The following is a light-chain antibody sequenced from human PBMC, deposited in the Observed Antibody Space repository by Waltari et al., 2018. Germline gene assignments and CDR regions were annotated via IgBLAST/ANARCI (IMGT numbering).Light chain of an antibody. V-gene: IGKV1-5*03. CDR2: KAS. CDR3: QQYNSYPWT. CDR1: QSFSSW. Sequence: DIQMTQSPSTLSASVGDRVTITCRASQSFSSWLAWYQQKPGKAPKLLIYKASPLEGGVPSRFSGSGSGTEFTLTISSLQPDDFATYYCQQYNSYPWTFGQGTKVEIK. J-gene: IGKJ1*01.